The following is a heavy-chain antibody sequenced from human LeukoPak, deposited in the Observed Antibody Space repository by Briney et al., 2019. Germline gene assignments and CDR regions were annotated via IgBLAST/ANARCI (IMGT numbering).Heavy chain of an antibody. CDR1: DFTFSSYA. CDR3: ARDPIWGVGTSKEGFDF. CDR2: ISYDGTNK. J-gene: IGHJ4*02. V-gene: IGHV3-30-3*01. D-gene: IGHD1-26*01. Sequence: SLRLSCAASDFTFSSYAMHWVRQAPGKGLEWVAVISYDGTNKYYADSVKGRFTISRDNSKNTLYLQMNSLRAEDTAVYYCARDPIWGVGTSKEGFDFWGQGTLVTVSS.